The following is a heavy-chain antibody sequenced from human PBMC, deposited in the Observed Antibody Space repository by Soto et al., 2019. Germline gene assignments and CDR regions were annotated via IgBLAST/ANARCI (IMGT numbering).Heavy chain of an antibody. CDR1: GFAFSDYW. D-gene: IGHD5-12*01. CDR2: IKQDGSEK. J-gene: IGHJ4*02. V-gene: IGHV3-7*01. Sequence: EVQLVESRGDLVQPGGSLRLTCAASGFAFSDYWMSWVRQAPGKGLEGVANIKQDGSEKYYVDSVKGRFTISRDNAKNSLYLQMNSLSVEDTAVYYCARAISVDAYWGQGTLVTVSS. CDR3: ARAISVDAY.